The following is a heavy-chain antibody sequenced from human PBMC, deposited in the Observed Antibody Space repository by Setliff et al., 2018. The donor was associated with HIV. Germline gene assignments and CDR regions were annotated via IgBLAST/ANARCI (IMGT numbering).Heavy chain of an antibody. CDR3: ATVSGYYWQYFDY. J-gene: IGHJ4*02. D-gene: IGHD3-22*01. V-gene: IGHV4-38-2*01. CDR2: IYHSGST. CDR1: GYSISSGYY. Sequence: SETLSLTCAVSGYSISSGYYWGWIRQPPGKGLGWIGHIYHSGSTSYNPSLKSRATISVDTSKNQFSLKLSSVTAADTAVYYCATVSGYYWQYFDYWGPGTLVTVSS.